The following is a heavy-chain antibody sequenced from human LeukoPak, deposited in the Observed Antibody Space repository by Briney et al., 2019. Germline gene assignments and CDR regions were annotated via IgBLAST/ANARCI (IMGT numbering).Heavy chain of an antibody. Sequence: GGSLRLSCAASEFTFSSYWMSWVRQAPGKGLEWVSYISSSSPTIYYADSVKGRFTIPRDNAKNSLYLQMNSLRAVDTAVYYCARIHGGYPFDYWGQGTLVTVSS. D-gene: IGHD2-15*01. CDR1: EFTFSSYW. CDR3: ARIHGGYPFDY. J-gene: IGHJ4*02. V-gene: IGHV3-48*01. CDR2: ISSSSPTI.